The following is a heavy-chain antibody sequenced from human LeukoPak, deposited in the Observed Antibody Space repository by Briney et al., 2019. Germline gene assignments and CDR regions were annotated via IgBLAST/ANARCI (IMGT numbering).Heavy chain of an antibody. Sequence: GGSLRLSCAASGFTFSSYNMNWVRQAPGKGLEWASYISSSSSTIYYADSVKGRFTISRDNAKNSLYLQMNSLRAEDTAVYYCARDWNDYGDYWGQGTLVTVSS. D-gene: IGHD1-1*01. V-gene: IGHV3-48*04. CDR1: GFTFSSYN. J-gene: IGHJ4*02. CDR2: ISSSSSTI. CDR3: ARDWNDYGDY.